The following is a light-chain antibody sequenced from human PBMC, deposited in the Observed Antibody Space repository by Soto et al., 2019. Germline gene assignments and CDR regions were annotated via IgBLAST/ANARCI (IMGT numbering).Light chain of an antibody. V-gene: IGLV2-18*02. J-gene: IGLJ1*01. CDR3: NSYTSSNSYV. CDR1: SNDVGGYNR. Sequence: QSALTQPPSVSASPGQSVDISCTGTSNDVGGYNRVSWYQQAPGTAPKVLIYEVNNRPSGVPDRFSGSKSGNTASLTISGLQAEDEADYYCNSYTSSNSYVFGSGTKLTVL. CDR2: EVN.